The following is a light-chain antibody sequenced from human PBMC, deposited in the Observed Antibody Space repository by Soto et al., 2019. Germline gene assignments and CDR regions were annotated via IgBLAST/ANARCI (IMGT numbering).Light chain of an antibody. CDR2: NNN. J-gene: IGLJ3*02. CDR1: TSNIGSTT. CDR3: AGWDDSLNGVV. Sequence: QSVLTQPPSASGTPGQRVTIACSGSTSNIGSTTVKWYQQLPGTAPQLIIYNNNQRHSGVPDRFSGSKSGTSATPAISGLQSEDEADYDCAGWDDSLNGVVFGGGTKLTVL. V-gene: IGLV1-44*01.